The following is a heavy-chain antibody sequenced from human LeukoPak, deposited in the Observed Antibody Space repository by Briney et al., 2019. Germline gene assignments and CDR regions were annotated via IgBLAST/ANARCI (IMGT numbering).Heavy chain of an antibody. V-gene: IGHV3-7*01. Sequence: GGSLRLSCAASGFSFSRSWMTWVRQAPGKGLEWVANINQDGSEKYYVDSVKGRFTISRDNAKNSLDLQMNSLRAEDTAVYYCARDTTGYFDYWGQGTLVTVSS. CDR2: INQDGSEK. CDR3: ARDTTGYFDY. D-gene: IGHD1-1*01. J-gene: IGHJ4*02. CDR1: GFSFSRSW.